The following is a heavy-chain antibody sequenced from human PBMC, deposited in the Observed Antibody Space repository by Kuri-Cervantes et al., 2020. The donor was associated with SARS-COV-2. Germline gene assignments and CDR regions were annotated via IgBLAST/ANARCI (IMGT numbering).Heavy chain of an antibody. J-gene: IGHJ4*02. Sequence: GESLKIPCAASGFTFSDYYMSWIRQAPGKGLEWVSYISSSGSTIYYADSVKGRFTISRDNAKNSLYLQMNSLRAEDTAVSYCARDSPLVGATWNYFDHWGQGTLVTVSS. CDR3: ARDSPLVGATWNYFDH. CDR1: GFTFSDYY. CDR2: ISSSGSTI. D-gene: IGHD1-26*01. V-gene: IGHV3-11*04.